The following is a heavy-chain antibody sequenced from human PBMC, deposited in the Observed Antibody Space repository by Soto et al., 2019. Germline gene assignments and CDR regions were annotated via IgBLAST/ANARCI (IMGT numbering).Heavy chain of an antibody. CDR1: GYSFAGYW. Sequence: GESLKISCKGSGYSFAGYWITWVRQKPGKGLEWMGRIDPSDSQTYYSSSFRGHVTISVTKSITTVFLQWSSLRASDTAMYYCARQIYDSDTGPNFQYYFDSWGQGTPVTVSS. CDR2: IDPSDSQT. J-gene: IGHJ4*02. V-gene: IGHV5-10-1*01. D-gene: IGHD3-22*01. CDR3: ARQIYDSDTGPNFQYYFDS.